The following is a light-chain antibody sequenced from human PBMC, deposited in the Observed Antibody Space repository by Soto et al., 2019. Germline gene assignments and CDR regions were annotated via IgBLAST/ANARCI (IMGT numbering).Light chain of an antibody. J-gene: IGLJ1*01. CDR3: CSYAGSSTFV. CDR1: SNDIRSYNL. V-gene: IGLV2-23*02. Sequence: TRPVSGTGAPGESLSISCTGTSNDIRSYNLVSWYQQHPGKAPKLMIYEVSKRPSGVSNRFSGSKSGNTASLTISGLQAEDEADYYCCSYAGSSTFVFGTGTKVTVL. CDR2: EVS.